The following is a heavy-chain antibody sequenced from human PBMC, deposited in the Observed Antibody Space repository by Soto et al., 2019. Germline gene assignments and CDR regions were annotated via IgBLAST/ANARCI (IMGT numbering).Heavy chain of an antibody. CDR2: INSYEHGP. J-gene: IGHJ6*02. D-gene: IGHD3-3*01. CDR1: GFSFSKSA. Sequence: ALRVSGVAAGFSFSKSAFNWVRQSPGKGLEWVSAINSYEHGPYYIDSVRGRFSISRDNSKHMVYLQMNELRAYDSTVYYCARGGVYGGDHYYTVMDCWGQGTTVTVSS. V-gene: IGHV3-23*01. CDR3: ARGGVYGGDHYYTVMDC.